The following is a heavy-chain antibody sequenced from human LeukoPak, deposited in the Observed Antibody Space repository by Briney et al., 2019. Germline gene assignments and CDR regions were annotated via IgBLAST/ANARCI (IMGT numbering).Heavy chain of an antibody. J-gene: IGHJ6*03. CDR1: GGTFSSYA. CDR3: ARVPLGIFGVVNYYYYMDV. D-gene: IGHD3-3*01. V-gene: IGHV1-69*05. CDR2: IIPIFGTA. Sequence: SVKVSCKASGGTFSSYAISWVRQAPRQGLEWMGGIIPIFGTANYAQKFQGRVTITTDESTSTAYMELSSLRSEDTAVYYCARVPLGIFGVVNYYYYMDVWGKGTTVTVSS.